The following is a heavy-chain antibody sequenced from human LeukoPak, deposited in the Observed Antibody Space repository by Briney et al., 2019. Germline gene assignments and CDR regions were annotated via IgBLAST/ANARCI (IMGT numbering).Heavy chain of an antibody. CDR2: IIPIFGTA. D-gene: IGHD2-2*01. Sequence: ASVKVSCKASGGTFSSYAISWVRQAPGQGLEWMGGIIPIFGTANYAQKFQGRVTITADESTSTAYMELSSLRSEDTAVYYCATLLPAAILNWFDPWGQGTLVTVSS. CDR1: GGTFSSYA. V-gene: IGHV1-69*13. J-gene: IGHJ5*02. CDR3: ATLLPAAILNWFDP.